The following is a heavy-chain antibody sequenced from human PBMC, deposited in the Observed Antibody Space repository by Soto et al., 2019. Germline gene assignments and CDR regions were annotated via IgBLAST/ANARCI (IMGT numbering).Heavy chain of an antibody. CDR3: ARAWGPGIAVEGYYGMDV. CDR1: GFTFSSYS. J-gene: IGHJ6*02. CDR2: ISSSSSYI. V-gene: IGHV3-21*01. D-gene: IGHD6-19*01. Sequence: PGGSLRLSCAASGFTFSSYSMNWVRQAPGKGLEWVSSISSSSSYIYYADSVKGRFTISRDNAKNSLYLQMNSLRAEDTAVYYCARAWGPGIAVEGYYGMDVWGQGTTVTVSS.